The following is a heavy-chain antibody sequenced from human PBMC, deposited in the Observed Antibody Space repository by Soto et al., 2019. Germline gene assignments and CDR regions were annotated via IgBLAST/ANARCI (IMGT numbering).Heavy chain of an antibody. CDR1: GFTFNRHA. CDR3: ARSRSGAVADSFDY. J-gene: IGHJ4*02. D-gene: IGHD3-10*01. Sequence: QVQLVASGGGVVHLGRSLTLSCAASGFTFNRHAIHWVRQSPGKGLEWVTVISRDGNNKYFVDSVKGRFTITRDNAKNTVILQMNSLRREDTAIYYCARSRSGAVADSFDYWGQGTPVTVS. V-gene: IGHV3-30-3*01. CDR2: ISRDGNNK.